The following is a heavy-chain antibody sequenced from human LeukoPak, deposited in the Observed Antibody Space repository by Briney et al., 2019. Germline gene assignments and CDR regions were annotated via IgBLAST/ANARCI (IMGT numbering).Heavy chain of an antibody. J-gene: IGHJ6*02. Sequence: SSETLSLTCAVSGGSISSSNWWSWVRHPPGKELEWIGEIYHSGSTNYNPSLKSRVTISVDKSKNQFSLKLSSVTAADTAVYYCASGGYYYYGMDVWGQGTTVTVSS. CDR2: IYHSGST. CDR1: GGSISSSNW. D-gene: IGHD3-16*01. CDR3: ASGGYYYYGMDV. V-gene: IGHV4-4*02.